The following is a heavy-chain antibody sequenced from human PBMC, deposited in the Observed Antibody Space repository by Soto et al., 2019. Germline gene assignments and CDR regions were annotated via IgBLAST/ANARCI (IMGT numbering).Heavy chain of an antibody. CDR1: GGSINSNYW. CDR2: IYHSGSI. CDR3: ARDPVVASGTAFDI. V-gene: IGHV4-4*02. J-gene: IGHJ3*02. D-gene: IGHD2-15*01. Sequence: QVQLQESGPGLVKPSGTLSLTCAVPGGSINSNYWWRWVRQPPGKGLGWIAAIYHSGSINYNPSLESRVIMSVYQSNSQCALSLASVTAADTAVYYCARDPVVASGTAFDIWGQATMVTFSS.